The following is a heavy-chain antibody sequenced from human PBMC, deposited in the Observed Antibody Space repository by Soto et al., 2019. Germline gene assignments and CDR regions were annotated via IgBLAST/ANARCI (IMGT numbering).Heavy chain of an antibody. J-gene: IGHJ3*02. CDR1: GGTFSSYT. V-gene: IGHV1-69*04. CDR3: ARDGYCSGGSCRRYDAFDI. CDR2: IIPILGIA. D-gene: IGHD2-15*01. Sequence: SVKVSCKASGGTFSSYTISWVRQAPGQGLEWMGRIIPILGIANYAQKFQGRVTITADKSTSTAYMELSSLRSEDTAVYYCARDGYCSGGSCRRYDAFDIWGQGTMVTVSS.